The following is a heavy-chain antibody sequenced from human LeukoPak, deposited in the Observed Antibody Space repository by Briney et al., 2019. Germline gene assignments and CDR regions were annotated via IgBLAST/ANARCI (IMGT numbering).Heavy chain of an antibody. CDR1: GFAFSSYS. J-gene: IGHJ4*02. Sequence: GGSLRLSCAASGFAFSSYSMNWVRQAPGKGLEWVSSISRSSSYIYYADSVNGRFTISRDNAKNSLYLQMNSLRAEDTAVYYCARDPYHYDILTGSSPGGFFDYWGQGTLVTVSS. D-gene: IGHD3-9*01. V-gene: IGHV3-21*01. CDR2: ISRSSSYI. CDR3: ARDPYHYDILTGSSPGGFFDY.